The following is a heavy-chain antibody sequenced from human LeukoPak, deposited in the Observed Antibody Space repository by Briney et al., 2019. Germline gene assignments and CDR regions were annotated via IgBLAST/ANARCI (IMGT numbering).Heavy chain of an antibody. CDR3: AKESPYYSGRDYYFDY. CDR1: GGTFSSYA. CDR2: IIPIFGTA. J-gene: IGHJ4*02. D-gene: IGHD3-10*01. V-gene: IGHV1-69*13. Sequence: ASVKVSCKASGGTFSSYAISWVRQAPGQGLEWMGGIIPIFGTANYAQKFQGRVTITADESTSTAYMELSSLRSEDTAVYYCAKESPYYSGRDYYFDYWGPGTLVTVSS.